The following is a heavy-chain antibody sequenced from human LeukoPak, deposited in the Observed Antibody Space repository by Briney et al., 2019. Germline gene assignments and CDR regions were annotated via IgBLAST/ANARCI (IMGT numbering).Heavy chain of an antibody. CDR3: ARVLVLGELNWFDP. V-gene: IGHV4-61*02. J-gene: IGHJ5*02. CDR1: GGAISSESYY. CDR2: IYTSGIT. Sequence: PSETLSLTCTVSGGAISSESYYWSWIRQPAGKGLEWIGRIYTSGITNYNPSFKSRVTISVDTSKSQFSLNLSSVTAADTAVYYCARVLVLGELNWFDPWGEGTLVTVSA. D-gene: IGHD3-16*01.